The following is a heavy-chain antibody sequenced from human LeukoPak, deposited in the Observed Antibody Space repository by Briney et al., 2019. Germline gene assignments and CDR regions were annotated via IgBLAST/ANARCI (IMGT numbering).Heavy chain of an antibody. Sequence: SETLSLTCTVSGDSISSYYWSWIRQPPGKGLEWIGYMYYSGSTNYNPSLKSRVTISVDTSKNQFSLKLSSVTAADTAVYYCARPSHRSSGWYAFDYWGQGTLVTVSS. V-gene: IGHV4-59*08. CDR3: ARPSHRSSGWYAFDY. CDR1: GDSISSYY. D-gene: IGHD6-19*01. CDR2: MYYSGST. J-gene: IGHJ4*02.